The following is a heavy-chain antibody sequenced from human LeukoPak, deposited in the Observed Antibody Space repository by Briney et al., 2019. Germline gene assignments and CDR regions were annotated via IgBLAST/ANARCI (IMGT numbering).Heavy chain of an antibody. D-gene: IGHD1-1*01. J-gene: IGHJ4*02. CDR2: INHSGST. Sequence: SETLSLTCAVYGGSVSGYYWSWIRQPAGKGLEWIGEINHSGSTNYNPSLKSRVTISVDTSKNQFSLKLSSVTAADTAVYYCATVADWNDGSVYFDYWGQGTLVTVSS. V-gene: IGHV4-34*01. CDR3: ATVADWNDGSVYFDY. CDR1: GGSVSGYY.